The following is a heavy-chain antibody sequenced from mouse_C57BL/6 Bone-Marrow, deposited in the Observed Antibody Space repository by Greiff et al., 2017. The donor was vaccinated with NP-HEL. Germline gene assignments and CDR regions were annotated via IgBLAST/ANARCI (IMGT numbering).Heavy chain of an antibody. Sequence: EVKVEESGPGLVKPSQSLSLTCSVTGYSIISGYFWNWLRQFPGNQLEWMAYIRYDGSNNYNPSIKNRIPITRDISKNQFFLKLTSVTTEDTATYYCAREGSYYGSTFAYWGQGTLVTVSA. CDR3: AREGSYYGSTFAY. CDR2: IRYDGSN. V-gene: IGHV3-6*01. J-gene: IGHJ3*01. CDR1: GYSIISGYF. D-gene: IGHD1-1*01.